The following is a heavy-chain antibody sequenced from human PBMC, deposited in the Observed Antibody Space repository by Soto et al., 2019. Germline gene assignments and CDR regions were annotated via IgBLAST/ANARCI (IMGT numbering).Heavy chain of an antibody. CDR2: ISGSGGST. V-gene: IGHV3-23*01. CDR3: AKDREDIVVVPAAEYDY. D-gene: IGHD2-2*01. J-gene: IGHJ4*02. Sequence: EVQLLESGGGLVQPGGSLRLSCAASGFTFSSYAMSWVRQAPGKGLEWVSAISGSGGSTYYADSVKGRFTISRDNSKNMLYLQMNSLRAEDTAVYYCAKDREDIVVVPAAEYDYWGQGTLVTVSS. CDR1: GFTFSSYA.